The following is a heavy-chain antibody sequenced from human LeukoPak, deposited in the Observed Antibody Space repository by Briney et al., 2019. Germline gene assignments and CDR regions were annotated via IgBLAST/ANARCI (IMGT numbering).Heavy chain of an antibody. D-gene: IGHD3-3*01. J-gene: IGHJ4*02. V-gene: IGHV1-24*01. CDR1: GYTLTELS. CDR3: ATALGDFWSGYTLYYFDY. Sequence: ASVKVSCKVSGYTLTELSMHWVRQAPGKGLEWMGGFDPEDGETIYAQKFQGGVTMTEDTSTVTAYMELSSLRSEDTAVYYCATALGDFWSGYTLYYFDYWGQGTLVTVSS. CDR2: FDPEDGET.